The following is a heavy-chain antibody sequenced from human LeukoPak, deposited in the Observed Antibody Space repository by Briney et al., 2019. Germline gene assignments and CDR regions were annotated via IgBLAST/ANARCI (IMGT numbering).Heavy chain of an antibody. Sequence: PGGSLRLSCAASGFTFDDYGMSWVRQAPGKGLEGVSGINWNGCSTGYADAVKGRFTISKDNAKNSLYLQMNSLRAEDTALYYCARVTVTYYYDRRTRRGYYFDYWGQGTLVTVSS. CDR2: INWNGCST. V-gene: IGHV3-20*04. J-gene: IGHJ4*02. CDR3: ARVTVTYYYDRRTRRGYYFDY. D-gene: IGHD3-22*01. CDR1: GFTFDDYG.